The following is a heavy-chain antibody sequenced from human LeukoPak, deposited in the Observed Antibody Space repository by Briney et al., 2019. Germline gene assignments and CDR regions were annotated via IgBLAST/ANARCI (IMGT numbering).Heavy chain of an antibody. V-gene: IGHV3-48*04. CDR2: ITTTSSTI. J-gene: IGHJ5*02. D-gene: IGHD6-19*01. CDR1: GFTFSNYN. CDR3: ARDSAGFDH. Sequence: GGSLRLSCAASGFTFSNYNMNWVRQAPGKGLEWVSYITTTSSTIYYADSVKGRFTISRDNAKNSLYLQMNSLRAEDTAVYYCARDSAGFDHWGQGTLVTVSS.